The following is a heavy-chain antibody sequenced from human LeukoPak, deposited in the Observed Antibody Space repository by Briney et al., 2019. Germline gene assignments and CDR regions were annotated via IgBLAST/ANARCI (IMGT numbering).Heavy chain of an antibody. D-gene: IGHD3-10*01. CDR2: IYTSGSI. Sequence: KPSETLSLTCTVSGGSISSYYWSWIRQPAGKGLEWIGRIYTSGSITCNPSLKSRVSMSVDTSKNQFSLKLSSVTAADTAVYYCARDSGTTGEVKFDPWGQGTLVTVSS. V-gene: IGHV4-4*07. CDR1: GGSISSYY. J-gene: IGHJ5*02. CDR3: ARDSGTTGEVKFDP.